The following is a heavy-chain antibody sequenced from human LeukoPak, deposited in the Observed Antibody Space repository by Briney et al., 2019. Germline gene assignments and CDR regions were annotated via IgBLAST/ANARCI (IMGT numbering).Heavy chain of an antibody. CDR1: GGSISSSSYY. D-gene: IGHD3-22*01. J-gene: IGHJ3*02. CDR2: IYTSGST. V-gene: IGHV4-61*02. Sequence: SETLSLTCTVSGGSISSSSYYWSWIRQPAGRGLEWIGRIYTSGSTNYNPSLKSRVTMSVDTSKNQFSLKLSSVTAADTAVYYCARDWGPANYYDSSGYGAFDIWGQGTMVTVSS. CDR3: ARDWGPANYYDSSGYGAFDI.